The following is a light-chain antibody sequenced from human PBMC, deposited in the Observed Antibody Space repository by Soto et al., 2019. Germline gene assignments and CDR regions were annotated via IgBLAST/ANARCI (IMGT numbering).Light chain of an antibody. Sequence: QSVLTQPPSVSGAPGQRVTISCTGSSSNIGAGYDVHWYQQLPGTAPKLLIYGNSNRPSGVPDRFSGSKSGTSASLAITGLRAEDGADYYGQPYESSGRGVFGGGTKVTVL. CDR3: QPYESSGRGV. V-gene: IGLV1-40*01. CDR2: GNS. CDR1: SSNIGAGYD. J-gene: IGLJ2*01.